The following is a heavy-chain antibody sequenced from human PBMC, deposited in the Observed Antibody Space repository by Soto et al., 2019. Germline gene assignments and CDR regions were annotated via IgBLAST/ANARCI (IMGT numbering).Heavy chain of an antibody. D-gene: IGHD2-2*02. CDR1: GGTFSSSG. CDR2: LMPIFGPA. J-gene: IGHJ5*02. CDR3: ARLFPAPIELYPRVGWFDP. Sequence: ASVKFSCKASGGTFSSSGISWVRQAPGQGLEWMGGLMPIFGPANYAQKFQGRVTITADESTSTVFMELSSLRSEDTAVYYCARLFPAPIELYPRVGWFDPWGQGTVVTVSS. V-gene: IGHV1-69*13.